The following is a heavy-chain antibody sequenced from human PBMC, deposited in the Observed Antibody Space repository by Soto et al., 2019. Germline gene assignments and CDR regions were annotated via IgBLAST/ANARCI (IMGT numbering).Heavy chain of an antibody. V-gene: IGHV1-2*02. J-gene: IGHJ6*02. Sequence: QVQLVQSGAEVKKPGASVKVSCKASGYTFTDYYMHWVRQAPGQGLEWMGWINPNSGGINYAQKFQGRVTMTRDTSISTAYRELNRLRSDDTAVYYCARDQSPSSGWPGMDVWGQGTTVTVSS. CDR2: INPNSGGI. CDR1: GYTFTDYY. D-gene: IGHD6-19*01. CDR3: ARDQSPSSGWPGMDV.